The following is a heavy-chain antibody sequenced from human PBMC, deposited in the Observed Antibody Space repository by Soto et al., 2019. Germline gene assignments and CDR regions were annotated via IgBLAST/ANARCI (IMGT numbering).Heavy chain of an antibody. D-gene: IGHD3-22*01. V-gene: IGHV1-46*01. J-gene: IGHJ5*02. CDR2: INPSGDST. CDR3: ARPLDSSRLLRLSFDP. Sequence: QVQLVQSGAEVKKPGASVKVSCKASGYMFTNYHIHWVRQAPGQGLEWMGVINPSGDSTNYAQKFQGRVIMTRDTSTSTVYMELSSLRSEDTAVYYCARPLDSSRLLRLSFDPWGPGTLVTVSS. CDR1: GYMFTNYH.